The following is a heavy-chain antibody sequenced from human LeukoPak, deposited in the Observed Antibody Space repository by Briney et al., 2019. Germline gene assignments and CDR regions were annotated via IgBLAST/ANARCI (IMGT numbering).Heavy chain of an antibody. J-gene: IGHJ4*02. CDR2: INPNSGGT. V-gene: IGHV1-2*04. D-gene: IGHD6-13*01. CDR3: ARAPEQQLGIGLDY. Sequence: ASVKVSCKASGYTFTGYYMHWVRQAPGQGLEWMGWINPNSGGTNYAQKFQGWVTTTRDTSISTAYMELSRLRSDDTAVYYCARAPEQQLGIGLDYWGQGTLVTVSS. CDR1: GYTFTGYY.